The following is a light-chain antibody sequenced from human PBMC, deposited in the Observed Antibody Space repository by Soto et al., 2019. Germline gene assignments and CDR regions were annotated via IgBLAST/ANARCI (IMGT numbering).Light chain of an antibody. CDR3: QQRSNWPIT. CDR1: QSVSSH. J-gene: IGKJ5*01. CDR2: DAS. Sequence: EIVLTQSPATLSLSPGERATLSCRASQSVSSHLAWYQQKPGQAPGLLIYDASNRATGIPARFSGSGSGTDFTLTISSLEPEDFAVYYCQQRSNWPITFGQGTRLEIK. V-gene: IGKV3-11*01.